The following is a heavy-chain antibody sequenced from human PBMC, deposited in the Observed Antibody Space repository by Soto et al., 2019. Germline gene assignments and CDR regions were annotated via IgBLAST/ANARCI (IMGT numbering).Heavy chain of an antibody. Sequence: QVQLQESGPGLVKPSQTLSLTCTVSGGSISSGDYYWSWIRQPPGKGLEWIGYIYYSGSTYYNPSLKSRXXIXVXXSKNQFSLKLSSVTAADTAVYYCARAPYSYGYFDPWGQGTLVTVSS. CDR3: ARAPYSYGYFDP. CDR1: GGSISSGDYY. V-gene: IGHV4-30-4*01. D-gene: IGHD5-18*01. J-gene: IGHJ5*02. CDR2: IYYSGST.